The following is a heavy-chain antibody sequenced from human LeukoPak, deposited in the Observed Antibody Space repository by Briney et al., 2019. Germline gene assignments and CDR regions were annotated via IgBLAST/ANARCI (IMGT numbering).Heavy chain of an antibody. CDR2: ISSSSSYI. Sequence: PGGSLRLSCAASGFTFSDHYMDWVRQARGKGLEWVSSISSSSSYIYYADSVKGRFTISRDTPKNSLYLQMNSLRAEDTAVYYCARTYYYDRNDAFDIWGQGTMVTVSS. V-gene: IGHV3-21*01. CDR3: ARTYYYDRNDAFDI. CDR1: GFTFSDHY. D-gene: IGHD3-22*01. J-gene: IGHJ3*02.